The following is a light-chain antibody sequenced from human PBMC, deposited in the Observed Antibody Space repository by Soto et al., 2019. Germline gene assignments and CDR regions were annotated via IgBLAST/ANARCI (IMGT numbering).Light chain of an antibody. CDR1: QSVSSSY. J-gene: IGKJ5*01. V-gene: IGKV3D-20*02. Sequence: EIVWTQSPGTLSLSPGERATLSCRASQSVSSSYLAWYQQKPGQAPRLLIYGASSRATGIPARFSGSGSGTDFTLTINRLEPEDFAVYYCQQRSNWPSITFGQGTRLEIK. CDR3: QQRSNWPSIT. CDR2: GAS.